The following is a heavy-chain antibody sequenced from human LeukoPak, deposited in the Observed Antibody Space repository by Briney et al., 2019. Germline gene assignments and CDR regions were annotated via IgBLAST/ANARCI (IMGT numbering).Heavy chain of an antibody. Sequence: SETLSLTCTVSGGSISSYYWSWIRQPPGKGLEWIGTIYYSGSTKNNPSLKSRVTISVDTSKNQFSLKLTSVTAADTAVYYCARVTWDSSSWCFDYWGQGTLVTVSS. CDR3: ARVTWDSSSWCFDY. J-gene: IGHJ4*02. V-gene: IGHV4-59*01. D-gene: IGHD6-13*01. CDR2: IYYSGST. CDR1: GGSISSYY.